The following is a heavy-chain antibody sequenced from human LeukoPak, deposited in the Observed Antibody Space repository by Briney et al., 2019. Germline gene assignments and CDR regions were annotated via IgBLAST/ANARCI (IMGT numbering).Heavy chain of an antibody. J-gene: IGHJ4*02. Sequence: GESLKISCKGSGYSFTNYWIGWVRQAPGKGLEWVSYISSSGSTIYYADSVKGRFTISRDNAKNSLYLQMNSLRAEDTAEYYCAREVDYYGSGSYKRLDYWGQGTLVTVSS. CDR1: GYSFTNYW. V-gene: IGHV3-11*01. D-gene: IGHD3-10*01. CDR3: AREVDYYGSGSYKRLDY. CDR2: ISSSGSTI.